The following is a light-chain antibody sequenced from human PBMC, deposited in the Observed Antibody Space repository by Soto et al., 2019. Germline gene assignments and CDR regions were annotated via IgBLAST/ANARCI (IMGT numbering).Light chain of an antibody. CDR3: QQYGSSPHT. Sequence: EIVLTQSPGTLSLSPGERATLSCRASQSVSSSYLAWYQHKPGQAPRLLIYGASSRATGIPDRFSGSGSGNDFTLTISRLEPEDFAVYYCQQYGSSPHTFGQGTKLESK. V-gene: IGKV3-20*01. CDR1: QSVSSSY. CDR2: GAS. J-gene: IGKJ2*01.